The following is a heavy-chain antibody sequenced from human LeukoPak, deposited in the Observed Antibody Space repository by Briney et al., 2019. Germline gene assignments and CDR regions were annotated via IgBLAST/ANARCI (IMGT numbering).Heavy chain of an antibody. CDR2: MNPNSGNT. Sequence: ASVKVSCKASGYTFTNYDINWVRQATGQGLEWMGWMNPNSGNTGYAQKFQGRVTMTRNTSISTAYMELSSLRSEDTAVYYCATSHSWELLYDYWGQGTLVTVSS. CDR3: ATSHSWELLYDY. V-gene: IGHV1-8*01. D-gene: IGHD1-26*01. CDR1: GYTFTNYD. J-gene: IGHJ4*02.